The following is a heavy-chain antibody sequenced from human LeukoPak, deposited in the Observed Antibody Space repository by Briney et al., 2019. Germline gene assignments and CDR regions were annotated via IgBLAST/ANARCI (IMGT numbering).Heavy chain of an antibody. V-gene: IGHV1-24*01. CDR1: ELX. Sequence: ELXMHWXGQAXXXXXXWMGGFDPEDGETIYAQKFQGRVTMTEDTSTDTAYMELSSLRSEDTAVYYCATDSFVQYFDYWGQGTLVTVSS. CDR2: FDPEDGET. CDR3: ATDSFVQYFDY. D-gene: IGHD6-6*01. J-gene: IGHJ4*02.